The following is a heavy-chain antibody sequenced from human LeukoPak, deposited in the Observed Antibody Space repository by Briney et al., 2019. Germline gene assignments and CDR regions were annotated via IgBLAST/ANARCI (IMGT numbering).Heavy chain of an antibody. J-gene: IGHJ5*02. D-gene: IGHD1-26*01. Sequence: TSETLSLTCTVSGGSISSSSYYWGWIRQPPGKGLEWIGSIYYSGSTYYNPSLKSRVTISVDTSKNQFSLKLSSVTAADTAVYYCAREGAYPHPGWFDPWGQGTLVTVSS. CDR1: GGSISSSSYY. CDR3: AREGAYPHPGWFDP. CDR2: IYYSGST. V-gene: IGHV4-39*07.